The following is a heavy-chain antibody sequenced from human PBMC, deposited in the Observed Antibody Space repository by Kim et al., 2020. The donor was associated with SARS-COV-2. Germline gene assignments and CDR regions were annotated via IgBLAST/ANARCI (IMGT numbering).Heavy chain of an antibody. J-gene: IGHJ4*02. Sequence: GGSLRLSCAASGFTFSSYSMNWVRQAPGKGLEWVSSISSSSSYIYYADSVKGRFTISRDNAKNSLYLQMNSLRAEDTAVYYCARDEGYYYDSSGYRPLDYWGQGTLVTVSS. CDR1: GFTFSSYS. CDR3: ARDEGYYYDSSGYRPLDY. V-gene: IGHV3-21*01. CDR2: ISSSSSYI. D-gene: IGHD3-22*01.